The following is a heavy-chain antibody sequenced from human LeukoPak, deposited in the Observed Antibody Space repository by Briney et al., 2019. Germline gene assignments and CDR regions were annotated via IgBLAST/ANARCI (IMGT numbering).Heavy chain of an antibody. D-gene: IGHD1-1*01. CDR1: GDSVSSSNYY. J-gene: IGHJ4*02. CDR3: ARLTRRSGNYFDY. V-gene: IGHV4-61*01. Sequence: SETLSLTCAVSGDSVSSSNYYWSWIRQPPGKGLEWIGYNYYGGNTNYNPSLQSRVTISVDTSKSQFSLKLSSVTPADTAVYYCARLTRRSGNYFDYWGQGTLVTVSS. CDR2: NYYGGNT.